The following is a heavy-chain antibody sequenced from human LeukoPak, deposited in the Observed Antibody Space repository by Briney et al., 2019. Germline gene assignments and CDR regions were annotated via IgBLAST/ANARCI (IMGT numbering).Heavy chain of an antibody. V-gene: IGHV3-30*02. D-gene: IGHD1-26*01. CDR3: ARDVVGATTADY. J-gene: IGHJ4*02. CDR2: IRYDGSNK. CDR1: GFTFSSYG. Sequence: GGSLRLSCAASGFTFSSYGMHWVRQAPGKGLEWVAFIRYDGSNKYYADSVKGRFTISRDNSKNTLYLQMNSLRAEDTAVYYCARDVVGATTADYWGQGTLVTVSS.